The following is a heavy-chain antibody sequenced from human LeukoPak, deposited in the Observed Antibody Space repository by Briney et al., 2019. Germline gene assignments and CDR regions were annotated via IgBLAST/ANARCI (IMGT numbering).Heavy chain of an antibody. D-gene: IGHD3-10*01. CDR1: GCTFTSYD. CDR2: MNPSSGNT. CDR3: ARGLLWFGEVFGY. Sequence: GASVKVSCKASGCTFTSYDINWVRQATGQGLEWMGWMNPSSGNTGYAQKFQGRVTMTRHTSISTAYMELSSLRSEDTAMYYCARGLLWFGEVFGYWGQGTLVTVSS. V-gene: IGHV1-8*01. J-gene: IGHJ4*02.